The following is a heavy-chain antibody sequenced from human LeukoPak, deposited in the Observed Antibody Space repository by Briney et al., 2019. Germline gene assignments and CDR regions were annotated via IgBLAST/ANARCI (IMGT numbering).Heavy chain of an antibody. CDR2: NYHSGST. CDR3: ARQTTSGWFDP. Sequence: SETLFLTCVVSTYSIGTDYSWGWVRQPPGKGLEWIGFNYHSGSTYYNPSLKSRVTISTDTSKKHFSLKLSSVTAADTAVYYCARQTTSGWFDPWGQGNLVTVSS. V-gene: IGHV4-38-2*01. J-gene: IGHJ5*02. D-gene: IGHD4-17*01. CDR1: TYSIGTDYS.